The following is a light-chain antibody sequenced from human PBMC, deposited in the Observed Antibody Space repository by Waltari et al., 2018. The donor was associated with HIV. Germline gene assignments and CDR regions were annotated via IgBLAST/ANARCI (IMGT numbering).Light chain of an antibody. CDR2: DAS. CDR1: QSVSIY. CDR3: QQRSRWPPAYT. J-gene: IGKJ2*01. Sequence: EIVLTQSPATLSLSPGERATLSCRASQSVSIYLAWYQQKPGQPPRLLIYDASNRATAIPARFIGSGSGTDFTLTISSLEPEDFAVYYCQQRSRWPPAYTFGQGTKLEIK. V-gene: IGKV3-11*01.